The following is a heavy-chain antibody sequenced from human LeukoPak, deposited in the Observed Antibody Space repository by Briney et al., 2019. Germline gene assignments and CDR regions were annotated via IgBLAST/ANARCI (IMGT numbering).Heavy chain of an antibody. D-gene: IGHD1-26*01. J-gene: IGHJ4*02. V-gene: IGHV3-48*01. CDR3: ARVRGSYHFDY. CDR2: ITSSSSAI. CDR1: GFTFSGYS. Sequence: PGGSLRLSCAASGFTFSGYSMNWVRQAPGKGLEWVSYITSSSSAIYYADSVKGRFTIPRDNAKNSLYLQMNSLRAEDTAVYYCARVRGSYHFDYWCQGTLVTVSS.